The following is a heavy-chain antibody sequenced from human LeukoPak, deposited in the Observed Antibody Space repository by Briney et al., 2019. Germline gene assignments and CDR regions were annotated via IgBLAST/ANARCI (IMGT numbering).Heavy chain of an antibody. CDR3: ARDSCSGGYCYFGY. J-gene: IGHJ4*02. CDR1: GYTFTTYA. V-gene: IGHV7-4-1*02. Sequence: ASVKVSCKASGYTFTTYAINWVRQAPGQGLEWMGWINTNTGNPMYAQGLTGRFVFSLDTSVSTTFLQISSLEAEDTAVYYCARDSCSGGYCYFGYWGQGTLVTVSS. CDR2: INTNTGNP. D-gene: IGHD2-15*01.